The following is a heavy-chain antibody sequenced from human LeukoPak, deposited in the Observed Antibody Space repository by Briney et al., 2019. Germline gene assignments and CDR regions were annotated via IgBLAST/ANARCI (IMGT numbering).Heavy chain of an antibody. D-gene: IGHD3-3*01. CDR1: GFTFSSYA. V-gene: IGHV3-23*01. CDR3: AKDSPTNYDFWSGRPYYFDY. CDR2: ISGSGGST. J-gene: IGHJ4*02. Sequence: HPGGSLRLSCAASGFTFSSYAMSWVRQAPGKGLEWVSAISGSGGSTYYADSVKGRFTISRDNSKNTLYLQMNSLRAEDTAVYYCAKDSPTNYDFWSGRPYYFDYWGQGTLVTVSS.